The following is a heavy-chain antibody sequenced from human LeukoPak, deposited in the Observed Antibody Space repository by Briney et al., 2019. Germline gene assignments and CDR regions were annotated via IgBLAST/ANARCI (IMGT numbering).Heavy chain of an antibody. CDR1: GYNFITYA. D-gene: IGHD2/OR15-2a*01. V-gene: IGHV1-3*01. Sequence: GASVKVSCKASGYNFITYAMHWVRQAPGQGLEWMGYINVGNGDTKYSQKFQGRVTMTRNTSISTAYMELNSLRSEDTAVYYCARGTEAYSLRLDYWGQGTLVTVSS. J-gene: IGHJ4*02. CDR2: INVGNGDT. CDR3: ARGTEAYSLRLDY.